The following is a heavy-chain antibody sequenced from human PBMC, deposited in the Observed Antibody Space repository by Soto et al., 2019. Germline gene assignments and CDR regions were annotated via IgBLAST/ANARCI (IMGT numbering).Heavy chain of an antibody. J-gene: IGHJ6*02. CDR3: ARYQVGPDSGSGWSPYYYCMYV. V-gene: IGHV1-2*04. Sequence: ASVKVSCKASGYTFTGYYLHWVRQATGKGLEWMGWINHNSGGTNYAQKFQGWDTMTRDTAISTAYRELSRLRSDHRAVYYCARYQVGPDSGSGWSPYYYCMYVWCQGTTVTVSS. CDR2: INHNSGGT. D-gene: IGHD6-19*01. CDR1: GYTFTGYY.